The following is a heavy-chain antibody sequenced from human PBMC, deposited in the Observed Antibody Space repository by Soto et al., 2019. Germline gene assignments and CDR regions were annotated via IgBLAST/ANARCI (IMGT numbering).Heavy chain of an antibody. Sequence: ASVKVSCKASGLTFITYDFSWVGQAAGQGLEWMGWMNPNNGNAGFAHKIRGRINMTRNTSISTAYLELSSLRSDDSAVYFGARRKERSGPYYLDLWG. CDR2: MNPNNGNA. J-gene: IGHJ6*03. CDR1: GLTFITYD. V-gene: IGHV1-8*01. CDR3: ARRKERSGPYYLDL. D-gene: IGHD6-25*01.